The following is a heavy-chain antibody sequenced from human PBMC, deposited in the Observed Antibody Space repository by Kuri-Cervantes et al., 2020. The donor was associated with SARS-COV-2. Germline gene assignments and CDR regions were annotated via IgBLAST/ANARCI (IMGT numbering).Heavy chain of an antibody. Sequence: SETLSLTCAVYGGSFSGYYWSWIRQPPGKGLEWIGEINHSGSANCNPSLKSRVTISVDTSKNQFSLKLSSVTAADTAVYYCARGRIAAAGKTFDYWGQGTLVTVSS. CDR1: GGSFSGYY. CDR3: ARGRIAAAGKTFDY. V-gene: IGHV4-34*01. CDR2: INHSGSA. J-gene: IGHJ4*02. D-gene: IGHD6-13*01.